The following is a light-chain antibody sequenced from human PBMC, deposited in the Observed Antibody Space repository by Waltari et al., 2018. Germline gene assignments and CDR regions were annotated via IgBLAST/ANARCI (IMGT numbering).Light chain of an antibody. V-gene: IGLV4-60*03. CDR3: DTWHSNTRV. CDR2: LESSGSY. Sequence: QHVLTQSSSASASLGSSVKHTCTLNSGHSSYIIAWHQQQPGKAPRYLMKLESSGSYHMGRGVPDRFSGSSAEADLYLTITDLQSEHGADYYCDTWHSNTRVFGGGTKLTVL. CDR1: SGHSSYI. J-gene: IGLJ3*02.